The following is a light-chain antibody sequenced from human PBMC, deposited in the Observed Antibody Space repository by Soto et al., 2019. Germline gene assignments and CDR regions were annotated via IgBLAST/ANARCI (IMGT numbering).Light chain of an antibody. CDR2: DAS. CDR1: QSVSSF. J-gene: IGKJ3*01. Sequence: EIVLRQSPGTLSLSPGESATLSCRASQSVSSFLAWYQQKPGQSPRLLIYDASNRATGIPTRFSGSGSGTDFTLTISSLEPEDFAVYYCQARSNWPSFGPGTKVDI. V-gene: IGKV3-11*01. CDR3: QARSNWPS.